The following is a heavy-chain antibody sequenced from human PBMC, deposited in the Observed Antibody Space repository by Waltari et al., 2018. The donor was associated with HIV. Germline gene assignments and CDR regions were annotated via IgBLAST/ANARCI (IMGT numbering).Heavy chain of an antibody. V-gene: IGHV1-69*01. CDR2: ISPVCGTT. D-gene: IGHD2-15*01. CDR1: GGTFNNYA. Sequence: QVQLVQSGAEVKKPGSSVKVSCKASGGTFNNYAITWVRQAPGQGLEWMGGISPVCGTTNYAQKFQGRRTIIADEATSTGYMELSSLRSEDTAVYYCARMATVVDWYFDLWGRGTLVTVSS. J-gene: IGHJ2*01. CDR3: ARMATVVDWYFDL.